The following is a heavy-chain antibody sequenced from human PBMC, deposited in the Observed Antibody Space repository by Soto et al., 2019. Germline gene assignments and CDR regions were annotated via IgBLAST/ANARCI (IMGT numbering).Heavy chain of an antibody. D-gene: IGHD2-21*02. CDR1: GFTFSSYG. Sequence: PGGSLRLSCAASGFTFSSYGMHWVRQAPGKGLEWVAVISYDGSNKYYADSVKGRFTISRDNSKNTLYLQMNSLRAEDTAVYYCANAYCGGDCPFDYWGQGTLVTVSS. CDR2: ISYDGSNK. CDR3: ANAYCGGDCPFDY. J-gene: IGHJ4*02. V-gene: IGHV3-30*18.